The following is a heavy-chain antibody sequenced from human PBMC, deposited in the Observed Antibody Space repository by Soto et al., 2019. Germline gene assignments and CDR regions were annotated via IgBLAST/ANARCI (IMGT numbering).Heavy chain of an antibody. J-gene: IGHJ4*02. CDR3: AREFRTGTVDY. CDR1: GLTLSTYV. Sequence: GGSLRLSCGASGLTLSTYVMHWVRQAPGKGLEWVAVIWHDGSNKYYADSVKGRFTISRDNSKNTLDLQMNSLRAEDTAVYYCAREFRTGTVDYWGQGTLVTVSS. D-gene: IGHD1-1*01. CDR2: IWHDGSNK. V-gene: IGHV3-33*01.